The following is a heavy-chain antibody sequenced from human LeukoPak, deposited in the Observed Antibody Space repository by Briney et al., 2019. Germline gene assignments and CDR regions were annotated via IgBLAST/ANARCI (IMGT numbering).Heavy chain of an antibody. CDR1: GFTFSNYG. Sequence: PGGSLRLSCTASGFTFSNYGMHWVRQAPGKGLEWVSFIRYDGSNEYYADSVKGRFTISRDNSKNTLYLQMSSLRAEDTAVYYCAKDRVSSSWYYFDYWGQGTLVTVSS. D-gene: IGHD6-13*01. J-gene: IGHJ4*02. CDR3: AKDRVSSSWYYFDY. CDR2: IRYDGSNE. V-gene: IGHV3-30*02.